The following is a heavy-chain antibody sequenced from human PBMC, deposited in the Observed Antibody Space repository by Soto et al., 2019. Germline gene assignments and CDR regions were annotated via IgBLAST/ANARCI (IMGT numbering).Heavy chain of an antibody. J-gene: IGHJ4*02. D-gene: IGHD3-22*01. Sequence: GSGPTLVNPTQTLTLTCTFSGFSLSTSGMCVNWIRQPPGKALEWLARIDWDDDKYYSTSLKTRLTISKDTSKNQVVLTMTNMDPVDTATYYCARIAPYSSGRRYFDYWGQGTLVTVSS. CDR3: ARIAPYSSGRRYFDY. CDR1: GFSLSTSGMC. CDR2: IDWDDDK. V-gene: IGHV2-70*11.